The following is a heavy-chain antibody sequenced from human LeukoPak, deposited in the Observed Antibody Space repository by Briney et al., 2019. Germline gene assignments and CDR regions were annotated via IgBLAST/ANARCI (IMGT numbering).Heavy chain of an antibody. CDR3: ARVKERGYYYYYYMDV. J-gene: IGHJ6*03. V-gene: IGHV4-38-2*02. CDR2: IYHSGST. CDR1: GYSISSGYY. D-gene: IGHD2-15*01. Sequence: SETLSLTCTVSGYSISSGYYWGWIRQPPGKGLEWIGSIYHSGSTYYNPSLKSRVTISVDTSKNQFSLKLSSVTAADTAVYYCARVKERGYYYYYYMDVWGKGTTVTVSS.